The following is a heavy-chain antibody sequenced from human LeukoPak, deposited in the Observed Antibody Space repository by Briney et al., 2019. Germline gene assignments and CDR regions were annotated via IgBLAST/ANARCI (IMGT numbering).Heavy chain of an antibody. CDR1: GYTFTSYG. CDR3: ARVLGVREWLRPGGYYFDY. D-gene: IGHD5-12*01. V-gene: IGHV1-18*01. CDR2: ISAYNGNT. Sequence: ASVKVSCKASGYTFTSYGISWVRQAPGQGLEWMGWISAYNGNTNYAQKLQGRVTMTTDTSTSTAYMELRSLRSDDTAVYYCARVLGVREWLRPGGYYFDYWGQGTLVTVSS. J-gene: IGHJ4*02.